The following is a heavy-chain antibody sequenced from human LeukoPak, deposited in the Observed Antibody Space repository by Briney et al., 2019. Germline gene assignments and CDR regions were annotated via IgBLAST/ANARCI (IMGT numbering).Heavy chain of an antibody. CDR3: TRSIAVVGTLGY. CDR2: IRSKAYGATT. Sequence: PGGSLRLSRAASGFTFSSYAMSWVRQAPGKGLEWVGFIRSKAYGATTEYAASVKGRFTISRDDSKSIAYLQMDSLKTEDTAVYYCTRSIAVVGTLGYWGQGTLVTVSS. CDR1: GFTFSSYA. D-gene: IGHD6-19*01. V-gene: IGHV3-49*04. J-gene: IGHJ4*02.